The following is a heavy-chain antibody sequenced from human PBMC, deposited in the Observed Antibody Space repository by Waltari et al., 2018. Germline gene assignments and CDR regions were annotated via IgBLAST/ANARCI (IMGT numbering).Heavy chain of an antibody. CDR2: IYWDDDK. J-gene: IGHJ3*02. V-gene: IGHV2-5*02. CDR1: GFSLRTSGVV. D-gene: IGHD2-2*02. CDR3: AHFLGYCTGTSCYKGDAFDM. Sequence: QITLKESGPTLVIPTQSLPLTCTFSGFSLRTSGVVVGWSRQPPAKALEWLALIYWDDDKRYSTSLKSRLTITKDTSKNQVVLTMTNMDPVDTATYYCAHFLGYCTGTSCYKGDAFDMWGQGTMVTV.